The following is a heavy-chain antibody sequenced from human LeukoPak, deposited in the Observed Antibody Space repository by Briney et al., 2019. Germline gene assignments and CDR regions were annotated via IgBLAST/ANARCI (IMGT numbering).Heavy chain of an antibody. CDR2: INPSGGST. V-gene: IGHV1-46*01. J-gene: IGHJ5*02. Sequence: ASVKVSCKASGYTFTSYYMHWVRQAPGQGLEWMGIINPSGGSTSYAQKFQGRVTMTRDMSTSTVYMELSSLRSEDTAVYYCARDHPGGTTPDWFDPWGQGTLVTVSS. D-gene: IGHD1-1*01. CDR3: ARDHPGGTTPDWFDP. CDR1: GYTFTSYY.